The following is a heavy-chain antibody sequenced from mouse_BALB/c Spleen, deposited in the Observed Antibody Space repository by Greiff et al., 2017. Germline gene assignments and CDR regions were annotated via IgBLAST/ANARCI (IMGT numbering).Heavy chain of an antibody. J-gene: IGHJ4*01. V-gene: IGHV5-6-5*01. D-gene: IGHD1-2*01. CDR2: ISSGGST. CDR3: ARGGTATLAMDY. Sequence: EVMLVESGGGLVKPGGSLKLSCAASGFTFSSYAMSWVRQTPEKRLEWVASISSGGSTYYPDSVKGRFTISRDNARNILYLQMSSLRSEDTAMYYCARGGTATLAMDYWGQGTSVTVSS. CDR1: GFTFSSYA.